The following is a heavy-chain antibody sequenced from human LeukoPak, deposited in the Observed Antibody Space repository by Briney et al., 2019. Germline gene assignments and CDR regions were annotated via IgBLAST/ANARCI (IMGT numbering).Heavy chain of an antibody. V-gene: IGHV4-39*07. Sequence: SETLSLTCTVSGGSISGSSYYWGWIRQPPGKGLEWIGSIYYSGSTYYNPSLKSRVTISVDTSKNQFSLKLSSVTAADTAVYYCARVAPITMVRGVLFDYWGQGTLVTVSS. J-gene: IGHJ4*02. CDR2: IYYSGST. CDR3: ARVAPITMVRGVLFDY. CDR1: GGSISGSSYY. D-gene: IGHD3-10*01.